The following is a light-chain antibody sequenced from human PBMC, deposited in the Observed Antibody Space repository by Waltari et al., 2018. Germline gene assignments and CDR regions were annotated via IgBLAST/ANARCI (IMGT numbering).Light chain of an antibody. CDR1: SSDVGLYNY. Sequence: QSALTQPASVSGSPGQSITISCTGTSSDVGLYNYVSWYQQPPAKAPKLLIYEVRKRPSGVSNRFSGSKSGNTASLTISGLQAEDEADYYCTSFTRTSIWVFGGGTKLTVL. CDR3: TSFTRTSIWV. J-gene: IGLJ3*02. V-gene: IGLV2-14*01. CDR2: EVR.